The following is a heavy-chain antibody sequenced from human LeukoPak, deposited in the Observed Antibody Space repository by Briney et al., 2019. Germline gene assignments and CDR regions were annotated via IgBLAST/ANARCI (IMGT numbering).Heavy chain of an antibody. V-gene: IGHV4-34*01. D-gene: IGHD3-22*01. Sequence: SETLSLTCAVGGGSFSGYYWNWIRQPPGTGLEWIGEIDYFGSTTYNPSLKSRVTISVDTSKNQFSLKLTSVTAADTAVYYCARGRYYFDSSGHFYWGQGTLVTVSS. CDR2: IDYFGST. CDR3: ARGRYYFDSSGHFY. J-gene: IGHJ4*02. CDR1: GGSFSGYY.